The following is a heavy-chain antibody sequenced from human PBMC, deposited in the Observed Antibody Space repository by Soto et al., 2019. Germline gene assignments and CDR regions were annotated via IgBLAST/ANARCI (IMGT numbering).Heavy chain of an antibody. Sequence: ASVKVSCKXPGYTFIGYYLHWVRQAPGQGLEWMGWINPNSGATNYAQKFQGRVTMTRDTSITTAYMELSRLRSDDTAVYYCARDMVSTIGDFDFWGQGTLVTVSS. J-gene: IGHJ4*02. CDR3: ARDMVSTIGDFDF. CDR1: GYTFIGYY. CDR2: INPNSGAT. D-gene: IGHD5-12*01. V-gene: IGHV1-2*02.